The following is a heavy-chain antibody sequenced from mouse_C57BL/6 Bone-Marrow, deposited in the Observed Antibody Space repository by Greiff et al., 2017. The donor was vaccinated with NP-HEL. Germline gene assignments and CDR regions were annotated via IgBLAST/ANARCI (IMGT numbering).Heavy chain of an antibody. Sequence: QVQLKQPGAELVKPGASVKLSCKASGYTFTSYLMHWVKQRPGRGLEWIGWIDPNSGGTKYNEKFKSKATLTVDKPSSTAYMQLNSLTSEDSAVYYCARYYDCSSSFDYWGQGTTLTVSS. J-gene: IGHJ2*01. CDR1: GYTFTSYL. CDR2: IDPNSGGT. D-gene: IGHD1-1*01. V-gene: IGHV1-72*01. CDR3: ARYYDCSSSFDY.